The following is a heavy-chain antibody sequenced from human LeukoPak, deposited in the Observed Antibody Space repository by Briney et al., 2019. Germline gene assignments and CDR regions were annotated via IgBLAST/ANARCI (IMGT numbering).Heavy chain of an antibody. CDR2: IIPIFGTA. Sequence: ASVKVSCKASGGTFSSYAISWVRQAPGQGLEWMGGIIPIFGTANYAQKFQSRVTITADESTSTAYMELRCLRSEDTAVYYCARDSPNDGSGYYYDGRYGMDVWGQGTTVTVSS. V-gene: IGHV1-69*13. CDR1: GGTFSSYA. CDR3: ARDSPNDGSGYYYDGRYGMDV. D-gene: IGHD3-22*01. J-gene: IGHJ6*02.